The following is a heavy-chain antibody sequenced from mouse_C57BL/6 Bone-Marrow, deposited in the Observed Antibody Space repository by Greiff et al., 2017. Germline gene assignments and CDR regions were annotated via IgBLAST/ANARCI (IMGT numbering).Heavy chain of an antibody. CDR2: IHPNGGST. CDR3: ARSEDGYLFAY. D-gene: IGHD2-3*01. J-gene: IGHJ3*01. CDR1: GYTFTSYW. Sequence: QVQLQQPGAELVKPGASVKLSCKASGYTFTSYWMSWVKQRPGQGLEWIGMIHPNGGSTNYHENLKSKATLTVDKSSRKAYMQLSSLTSKDSAIYDYARSEDGYLFAYWGQETLVTVSA. V-gene: IGHV1-64*01.